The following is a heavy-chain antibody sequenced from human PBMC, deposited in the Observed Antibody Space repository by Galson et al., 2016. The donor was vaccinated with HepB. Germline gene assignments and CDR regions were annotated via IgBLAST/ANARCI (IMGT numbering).Heavy chain of an antibody. CDR3: GKDRCLTGVCFTYYYGMDV. CDR1: GFRFSDYG. J-gene: IGHJ6*02. V-gene: IGHV3-30*18. D-gene: IGHD2-8*01. Sequence: SLRLSCAASGFRFSDYGMHWVRLAPGKGPEWLAVISDDGTNIFYADSVRGRFAISRDNSRQKLYLEMNSLGVEDTAVYYCGKDRCLTGVCFTYYYGMDVWGQGTTVIVSS. CDR2: ISDDGTNI.